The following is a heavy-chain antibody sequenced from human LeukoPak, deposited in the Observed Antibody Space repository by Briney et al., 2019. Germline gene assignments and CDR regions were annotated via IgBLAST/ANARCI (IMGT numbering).Heavy chain of an antibody. V-gene: IGHV3-48*03. CDR2: ISSSGSTI. Sequence: PGGSLRLSCAASGFTFSSYEMNWVRQAPGKGLEWVSYISSSGSTIYYADSVKGRFTISRDNAKNSLYLQMNSLRAEDTAVYYCASTQSVTMIVVAQFDYWGQGTLVTVSS. CDR1: GFTFSSYE. D-gene: IGHD3-22*01. CDR3: ASTQSVTMIVVAQFDY. J-gene: IGHJ4*02.